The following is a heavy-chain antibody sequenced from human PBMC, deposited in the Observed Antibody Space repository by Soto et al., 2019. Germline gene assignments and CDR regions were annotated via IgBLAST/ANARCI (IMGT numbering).Heavy chain of an antibody. V-gene: IGHV3-33*01. J-gene: IGHJ3*02. CDR1: GFTFSSYG. CDR3: ARGXTYYYDSSGYEEDAFDI. Sequence: GGSLRLSCAASGFTFSSYGMHWVRQAPGKGLEWVAVIWYDGSNKYYADSVKGRFTISRDNSKNTLYLQMNSLRAEDTAVYYCARGXTYYYDSSGYEEDAFDIWGQGTMVTVSS. CDR2: IWYDGSNK. D-gene: IGHD3-22*01.